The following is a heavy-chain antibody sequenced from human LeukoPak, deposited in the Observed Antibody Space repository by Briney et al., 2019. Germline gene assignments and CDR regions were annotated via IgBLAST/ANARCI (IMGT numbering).Heavy chain of an antibody. Sequence: SGGSLRLSCAASGFTFSSHGIHWVRQAPGKGLEWVSVIYSGGSTYYADSVKGRFTISRDNSKNTLYLQMNSLRAEDTAVYYCATEYSSSSAYYFDYWGQGTLVTVSS. CDR3: ATEYSSSSAYYFDY. V-gene: IGHV3-66*01. J-gene: IGHJ4*02. CDR1: GFTFSSHG. CDR2: IYSGGST. D-gene: IGHD6-6*01.